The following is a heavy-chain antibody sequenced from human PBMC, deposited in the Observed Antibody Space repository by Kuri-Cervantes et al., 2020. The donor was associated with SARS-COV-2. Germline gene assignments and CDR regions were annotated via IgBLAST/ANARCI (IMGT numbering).Heavy chain of an antibody. Sequence: GSLRLSCTVSGGSISSTSYYWGWVRQPPGKGLEWIGSIYYSGSTYYNPSLKSRVTISVDTSKNQFSLKLSSVTAADTAVYYCARHVVSGWSGYFDYWGQGTRGTESS. CDR3: ARHVVSGWSGYFDY. D-gene: IGHD3-3*01. J-gene: IGHJ4*02. CDR1: GGSISSTSYY. V-gene: IGHV4-39*01. CDR2: IYYSGST.